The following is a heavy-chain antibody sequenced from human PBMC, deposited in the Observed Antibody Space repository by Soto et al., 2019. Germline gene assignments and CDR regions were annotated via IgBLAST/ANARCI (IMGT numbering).Heavy chain of an antibody. Sequence: ASLKVSCKASGYTLTSYYMHWVRQAPGQGLEWMGWINPNSGGTNYAQKFQGWVTMTRDTSISTAYMELSRLKSDDTAIYYCARGREWGATTYFDYWGQGALVTVSS. CDR3: ARGREWGATTYFDY. CDR2: INPNSGGT. D-gene: IGHD5-12*01. CDR1: GYTLTSYY. V-gene: IGHV1-2*04. J-gene: IGHJ4*02.